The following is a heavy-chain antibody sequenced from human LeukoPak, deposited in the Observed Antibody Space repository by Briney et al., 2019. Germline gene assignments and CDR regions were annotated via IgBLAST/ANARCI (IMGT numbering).Heavy chain of an antibody. D-gene: IGHD6-6*01. CDR2: INPNSGGT. J-gene: IGHJ4*02. CDR3: ARDLPYSSSDRTPFDY. CDR1: GYTFTGYY. Sequence: ASVKVSCKASGYTFTGYYMHWVRQAPGQGLEWMGWINPNSGGTNYAQKLQGRVTMTTDTSTSTAYMELRSLRSDDTAVYYCARDLPYSSSDRTPFDYWGQGTLVTVSS. V-gene: IGHV1-2*02.